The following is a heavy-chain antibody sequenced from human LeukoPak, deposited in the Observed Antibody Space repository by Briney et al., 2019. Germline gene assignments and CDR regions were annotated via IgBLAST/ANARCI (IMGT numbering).Heavy chain of an antibody. D-gene: IGHD3-3*01. V-gene: IGHV1-46*01. CDR2: INPSGGST. Sequence: ASVKVSCTASGYTFTSYYIHWVRQAPGQGLEWMGIINPSGGSTSYAQEFQGRVTMARDTSTSTVYMELSSLRSEDTAVYYCARDLEFGLVYFDYWGQGTLVTVSS. J-gene: IGHJ4*02. CDR1: GYTFTSYY. CDR3: ARDLEFGLVYFDY.